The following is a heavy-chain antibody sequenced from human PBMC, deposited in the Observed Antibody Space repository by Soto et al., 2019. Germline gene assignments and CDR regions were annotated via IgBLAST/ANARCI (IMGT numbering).Heavy chain of an antibody. CDR3: AMKVPGTRPFDH. J-gene: IGHJ4*02. V-gene: IGHV3-23*01. CDR1: GFTFSNYA. CDR2: IGTGHDT. Sequence: PGGSLRLSCEASGFTFSNYAMNWVRQAPGKGLEWVSVIGTGHDTHYADSVRGRFTISRDNSKNTLYLQMNSLRADDTAVYYCAMKVPGTRPFDHWGQGXLVTVSS. D-gene: IGHD6-19*01.